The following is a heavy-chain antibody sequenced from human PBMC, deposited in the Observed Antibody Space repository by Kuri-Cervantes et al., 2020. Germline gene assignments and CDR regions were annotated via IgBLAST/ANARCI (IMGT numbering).Heavy chain of an antibody. Sequence: ESLKISCTVSGGSISSYYWSWIRQPPGKGLEWIGYIYYSGSTNYNPSLKSRVTISVDTSKNQFSLRLTSVTAADTAVYYCARGLSIAVAGTFPYWGQGTLVTVSS. CDR1: GGSISSYY. J-gene: IGHJ4*02. CDR3: ARGLSIAVAGTFPY. V-gene: IGHV4-59*08. D-gene: IGHD6-19*01. CDR2: IYYSGST.